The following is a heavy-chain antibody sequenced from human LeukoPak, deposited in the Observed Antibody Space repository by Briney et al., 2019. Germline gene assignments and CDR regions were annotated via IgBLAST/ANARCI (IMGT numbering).Heavy chain of an antibody. CDR3: ARDRPMIVVVPPGQSDY. V-gene: IGHV1-8*01. CDR2: MNPNSGNT. CDR1: GYTFITYD. D-gene: IGHD3-22*01. J-gene: IGHJ4*02. Sequence: GASVKVSCKASGYTFITYDINWVRQATGQGLEWMGWMNPNSGNTGYAQKFQGRVTMTRNTSISTAYLELSSLRSEDTAVYYCARDRPMIVVVPPGQSDYWGQGTLVTVSS.